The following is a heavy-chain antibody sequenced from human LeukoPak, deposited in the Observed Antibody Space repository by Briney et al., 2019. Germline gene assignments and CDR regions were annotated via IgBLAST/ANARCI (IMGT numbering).Heavy chain of an antibody. Sequence: PSETLSLTCTVSGSSMSSDYYWGWIRQPPGKGLEWIGSISDSGSAYYNPSLKSRVVISVDPSKKQFSLKLSSVTAADTAVYYCARVDSSSWYHNWFDPWGQGTLVTVSS. CDR2: ISDSGSA. CDR1: GSSMSSDYY. V-gene: IGHV4-38-2*02. CDR3: ARVDSSSWYHNWFDP. J-gene: IGHJ5*02. D-gene: IGHD6-13*01.